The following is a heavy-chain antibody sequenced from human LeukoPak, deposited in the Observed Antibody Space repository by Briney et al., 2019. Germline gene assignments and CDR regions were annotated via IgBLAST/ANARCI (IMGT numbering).Heavy chain of an antibody. J-gene: IGHJ4*02. CDR1: GGSISSGGYY. Sequence: NSSQTLSLTCTVSGGSISSGGYYWSWIRQHPGKGLEWIGYIYYSGSTYYNPSLKSRVTISVDTSKNQFSLKLSSVTAADTAVYYCARGLGDFWSGRYFDYWGQGTLVTVSS. CDR2: IYYSGST. D-gene: IGHD3-3*01. V-gene: IGHV4-31*03. CDR3: ARGLGDFWSGRYFDY.